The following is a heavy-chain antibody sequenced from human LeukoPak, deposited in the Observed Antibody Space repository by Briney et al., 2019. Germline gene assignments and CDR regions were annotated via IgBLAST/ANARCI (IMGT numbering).Heavy chain of an antibody. CDR1: GFTCSSYA. CDR2: ISGSGGNT. V-gene: IGHV3-23*01. Sequence: PGGSLRLSCAASGFTCSSYAMSWVRQAPGKGLEWVSAISGSGGNTFYADSVKGRLTISRDNSKNTLYLQMNGLRADDTAVYYCGKDLQGYYRVCDYWGQGTLVTVSS. CDR3: GKDLQGYYRVCDY. D-gene: IGHD1-26*01. J-gene: IGHJ4*02.